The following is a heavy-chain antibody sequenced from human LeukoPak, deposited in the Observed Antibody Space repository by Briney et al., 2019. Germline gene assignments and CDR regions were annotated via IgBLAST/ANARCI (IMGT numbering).Heavy chain of an antibody. D-gene: IGHD6-19*01. CDR3: AKDGYSSGWSYYFDY. CDR1: GFTFSSYA. CDR2: ISGSGGST. Sequence: PGRSLRLSCAASGFTFSSYAMSWVRQAPGKGLEWVSAISGSGGSTYYADSVKGRFTISRDNSKNTLYLQMNSLRAEDTAVYYCAKDGYSSGWSYYFDYWGQGTLVTVSS. V-gene: IGHV3-23*01. J-gene: IGHJ4*02.